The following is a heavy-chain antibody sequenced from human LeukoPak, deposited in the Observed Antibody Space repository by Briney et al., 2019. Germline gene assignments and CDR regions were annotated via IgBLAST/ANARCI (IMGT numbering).Heavy chain of an antibody. D-gene: IGHD6-19*01. CDR2: INHSGST. Sequence: KASETLSLTCAVYGGSLSGYYWSWIRQPPGKGLEWIGEINHSGSTNYNPSLKSRVTISVDTSKNQFSLKLSSVAAADTAVDYCASRRTGYSSGWYYTRWFDPWGQGTLVTVSS. CDR1: GGSLSGYY. J-gene: IGHJ5*02. CDR3: ASRRTGYSSGWYYTRWFDP. V-gene: IGHV4-34*01.